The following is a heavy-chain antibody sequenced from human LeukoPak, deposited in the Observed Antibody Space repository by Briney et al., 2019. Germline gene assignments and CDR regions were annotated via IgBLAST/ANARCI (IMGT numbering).Heavy chain of an antibody. J-gene: IGHJ4*02. CDR3: ASRGRNYDSSGQL. D-gene: IGHD3-22*01. V-gene: IGHV3-11*01. Sequence: GGPLRLSCAASGFTFSDYYMSWIRQAPGKGLEWVSYISSSGSTIYYADSVKGRFTISRDNAKNSLYLQMNSLRAEDTAVYYCASRGRNYDSSGQLWGQGTLVTVSS. CDR1: GFTFSDYY. CDR2: ISSSGSTI.